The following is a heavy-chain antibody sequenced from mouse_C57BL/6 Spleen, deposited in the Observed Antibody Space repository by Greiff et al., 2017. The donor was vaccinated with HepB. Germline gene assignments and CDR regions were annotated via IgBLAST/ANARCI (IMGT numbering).Heavy chain of an antibody. J-gene: IGHJ3*01. V-gene: IGHV5-17*01. CDR1: GFTFSDYG. Sequence: EVMLVESGGGLVKPGGSLKLSCAASGFTFSDYGMHWVRQAPEKGLEWVAYISSGSSTIYYEDTVKGRFTISRDNAKNTRFLQMTSRRSEDTAMYYCARPSCFAYWGQGTLVTVSA. CDR3: ARPSCFAY. CDR2: ISSGSSTI.